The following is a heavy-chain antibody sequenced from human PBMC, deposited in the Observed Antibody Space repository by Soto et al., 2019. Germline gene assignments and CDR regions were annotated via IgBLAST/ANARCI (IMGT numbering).Heavy chain of an antibody. Sequence: QVQLVQSGAEVKKPGASVKLSCKASGYRLTRYYIHWVRQAPGQGPEWMGVIDPSGGGTTYAQKFQGRVIMTRDTSTSTVYMDLSSLKSGDTAVYFCARDVGRENEYWGQGTLVTVSS. J-gene: IGHJ4*02. D-gene: IGHD1-1*01. CDR3: ARDVGRENEY. CDR2: IDPSGGGT. V-gene: IGHV1-46*01. CDR1: GYRLTRYY.